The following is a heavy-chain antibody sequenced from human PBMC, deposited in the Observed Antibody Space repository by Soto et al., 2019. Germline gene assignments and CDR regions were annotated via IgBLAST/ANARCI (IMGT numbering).Heavy chain of an antibody. J-gene: IGHJ6*02. Sequence: GGSLRLSCTASGFTFGDYAMSWVWQAPGKGLEWVGFIRSKAYGGTTEYAASVKGRFTISRDDSKSIAYLQMNSLKTEDTAVYYCTRAQYYDFWSGVYGMDVWGQGTTVTVSS. CDR1: GFTFGDYA. CDR3: TRAQYYDFWSGVYGMDV. V-gene: IGHV3-49*04. D-gene: IGHD3-3*01. CDR2: IRSKAYGGTT.